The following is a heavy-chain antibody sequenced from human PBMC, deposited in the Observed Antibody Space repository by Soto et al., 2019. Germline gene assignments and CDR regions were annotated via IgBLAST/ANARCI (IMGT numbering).Heavy chain of an antibody. J-gene: IGHJ6*04. CDR1: GFTFSSYG. CDR2: ISYDGSNK. CDR3: AKDGSKMDV. D-gene: IGHD2-2*03. V-gene: IGHV3-30*18. Sequence: GGSLRLSCAASGFTFSSYGMHWVRQAPGKGLEWVAVISYDGSNKYYADSVKGRFTISRDNSKNTLYLQMNSLRAEDTAVYYCAKDGSKMDVWGKGTTVTVSS.